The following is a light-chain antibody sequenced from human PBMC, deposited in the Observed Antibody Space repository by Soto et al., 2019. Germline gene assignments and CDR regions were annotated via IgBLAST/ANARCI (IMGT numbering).Light chain of an antibody. CDR1: SSDIGGYNY. V-gene: IGLV2-11*01. CDR2: DVS. Sequence: QSALTQPPSASGSPGQSVTISCTGTSSDIGGYNYVSWYQQLPGKAPKLMIFDVSKRPAGVPDRFSGSNSGNTASLTISGLQAEDDADYCCCSYAGTTHVFGTGTKLTVL. J-gene: IGLJ1*01. CDR3: CSYAGTTHV.